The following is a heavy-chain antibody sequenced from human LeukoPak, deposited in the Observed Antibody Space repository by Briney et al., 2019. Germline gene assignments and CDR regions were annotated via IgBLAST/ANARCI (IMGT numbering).Heavy chain of an antibody. Sequence: PSETLSLTCTVSGGSICSSSYYWGWIRQPPGKGLEWIGSIYYSGSTYYNPSLKSRVTISVDTSKNQFSLKLSSVTAADTAVYYCARRARGDYSNSYYMDVWGKGTTVTVSS. CDR2: IYYSGST. CDR1: GGSICSSSYY. CDR3: ARRARGDYSNSYYMDV. J-gene: IGHJ6*03. D-gene: IGHD4-11*01. V-gene: IGHV4-39*01.